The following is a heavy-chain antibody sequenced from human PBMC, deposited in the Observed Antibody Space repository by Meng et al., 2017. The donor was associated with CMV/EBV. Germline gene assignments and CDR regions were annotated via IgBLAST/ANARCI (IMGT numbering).Heavy chain of an antibody. CDR3: ARDACNSSTSCYYFDY. CDR2: IYYSGST. CDR1: GSISSGGYY. J-gene: IGHJ4*02. D-gene: IGHD2-2*01. V-gene: IGHV4-31*02. Sequence: GSISSGGYYWSLIRQHPGKGLEWIGYIYYSGSTYYNPSLKSRVTISVDTSKNQFSLKLSSVTAADTAVYYCARDACNSSTSCYYFDYWGQGTLVTVSS.